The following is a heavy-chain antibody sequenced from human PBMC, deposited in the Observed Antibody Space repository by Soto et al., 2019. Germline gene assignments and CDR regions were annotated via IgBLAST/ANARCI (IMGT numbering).Heavy chain of an antibody. CDR2: INWNGGST. D-gene: IGHD5-18*01. J-gene: IGHJ6*02. CDR1: GFTFDDYG. CDR3: ARTRRDGYNYFYYGMDV. V-gene: IGHV3-20*04. Sequence: LGGSLRLSCAVYGFTFDDYGMNWVRQAPGKGLEWVSGINWNGGSTSYADSVKGRFTISRDNAKNSLYLHMNSLRADDTALYYCARTRRDGYNYFYYGMDVWGQGTTVTVSS.